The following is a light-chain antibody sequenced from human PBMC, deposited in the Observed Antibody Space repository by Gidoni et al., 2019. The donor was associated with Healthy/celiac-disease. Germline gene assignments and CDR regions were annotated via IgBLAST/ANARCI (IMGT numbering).Light chain of an antibody. CDR2: AAS. V-gene: IGKV1D-12*01. J-gene: IGKJ5*01. CDR1: QGISSW. CDR3: QQANRFPPT. Sequence: DIQITQSPSSVSASVGDRVTITCRASQGISSWVAWYQQKPGKAPKLLIYAASSLQSGVPSRFGGSGSGTDFTLTISSLQPEDFATYYCQQANRFPPTFGQGTRLEIK.